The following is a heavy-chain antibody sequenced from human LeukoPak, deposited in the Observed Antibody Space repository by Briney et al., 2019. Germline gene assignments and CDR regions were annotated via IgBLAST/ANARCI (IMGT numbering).Heavy chain of an antibody. CDR2: ISWNSGSI. V-gene: IGHV3-9*01. CDR3: ANSRRVVVDPFDY. J-gene: IGHJ4*02. Sequence: GGSLRLSFAASGFTFDDYAMHWVRQAPGKGLEWVSGISWNSGSIGYADSVKGRFTISRDNSKNTLYLQMNSLRAEDTAVYYCANSRRVVVDPFDYWGQGTLVTVSS. CDR1: GFTFDDYA. D-gene: IGHD3-22*01.